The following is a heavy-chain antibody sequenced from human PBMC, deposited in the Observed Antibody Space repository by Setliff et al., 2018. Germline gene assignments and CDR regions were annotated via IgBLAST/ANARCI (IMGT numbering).Heavy chain of an antibody. V-gene: IGHV1-69*05. CDR1: GGTFSSYA. Sequence: GASVKVSCKVSGGTFSSYAISWVRQAPGQGLEWMGGIIPIFGTANYAQKFQGRVTITTDESTSTAYMELSSLRSEDTAVYYCARDHGPDSSGYYSFDYWGQGTLVTVSS. CDR2: IIPIFGTA. J-gene: IGHJ4*02. CDR3: ARDHGPDSSGYYSFDY. D-gene: IGHD3-22*01.